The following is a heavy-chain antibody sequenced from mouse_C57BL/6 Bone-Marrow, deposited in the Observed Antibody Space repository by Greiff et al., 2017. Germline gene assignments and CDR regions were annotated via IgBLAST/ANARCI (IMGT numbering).Heavy chain of an antibody. J-gene: IGHJ4*01. CDR2: IDPSDSYT. D-gene: IGHD2-3*01. CDR1: GYTFTSYW. Sequence: QVQLQQSGAELVKPGASVKLSCKASGYTFTSYWMQWVKQRPGQGLEWIGEIDPSDSYTNYKQKFKGKASLTVDKYSSTAYMQLSSLTSEESAVYDCARWEIDDVDYYAMDYWGQGTSVTVSS. CDR3: ARWEIDDVDYYAMDY. V-gene: IGHV1-50*01.